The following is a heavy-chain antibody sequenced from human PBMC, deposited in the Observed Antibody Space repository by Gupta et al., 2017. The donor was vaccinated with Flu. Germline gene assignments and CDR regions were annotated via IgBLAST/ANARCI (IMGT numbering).Heavy chain of an antibody. V-gene: IGHV4-34*01. J-gene: IGHJ4*02. D-gene: IGHD5-18*01. CDR3: ARGGRTAMADFIDY. Sequence: QVQLQQWGAGLLKPSETLSLTCAVYGGSFSGYYWSWIRQPPGKGLEWIGEINHSGSTNYNPSLKSRVTISVDTSKNQFSLKLSSVTAADTAVDYCARGGRTAMADFIDYWGQGTLVTVSS. CDR2: INHSGST. CDR1: GGSFSGYY.